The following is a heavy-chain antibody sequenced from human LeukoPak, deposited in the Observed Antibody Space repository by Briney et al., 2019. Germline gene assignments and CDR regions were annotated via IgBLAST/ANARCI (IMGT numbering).Heavy chain of an antibody. V-gene: IGHV1-8*01. CDR3: ATVPRIVGATHFDY. D-gene: IGHD1-26*01. CDR1: GYTFTSYD. CDR2: MNPNSGNT. J-gene: IGHJ4*02. Sequence: ASVTVSCKASGYTFTSYDINWVRQATRQGLEWMGWMNPNSGNTGYAQKFQGRVTMTEDTSTDTAYMELSSLRSEDTAVYYCATVPRIVGATHFDYWGQGTLVTVSS.